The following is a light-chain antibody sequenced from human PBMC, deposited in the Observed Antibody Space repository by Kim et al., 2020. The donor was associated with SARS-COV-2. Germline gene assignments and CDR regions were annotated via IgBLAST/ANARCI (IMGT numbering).Light chain of an antibody. CDR3: QQLNSLPWT. J-gene: IGKJ1*01. CDR2: RAS. Sequence: DIQLTHSPPFLSASVGDRVTITCRASQGISTYLAWYQQIPGKAPKLLIYRASTLQSGVPSRFSGSGSGTEFTLTISNLQPEDFAIYYCQQLNSLPWTFGKGTKVDIK. CDR1: QGISTY. V-gene: IGKV1-9*01.